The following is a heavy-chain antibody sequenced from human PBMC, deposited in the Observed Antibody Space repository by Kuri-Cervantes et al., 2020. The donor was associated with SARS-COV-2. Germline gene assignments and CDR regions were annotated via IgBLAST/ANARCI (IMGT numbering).Heavy chain of an antibody. J-gene: IGHJ6*03. D-gene: IGHD1-1*01. CDR3: ARGSELEPSYYYCYYMDV. CDR2: INPNSGGT. CDR1: GYTFTGYY. V-gene: IGHV1-2*04. Sequence: ASVKVSCKASGYTFTGYYMHWVRQAPGQGLEWMGWINPNSGGTNYAQKFQGWVTMTRDTSISTAYMELSSLRSEDTAVYYCARGSELEPSYYYCYYMDVWGKGTTVT.